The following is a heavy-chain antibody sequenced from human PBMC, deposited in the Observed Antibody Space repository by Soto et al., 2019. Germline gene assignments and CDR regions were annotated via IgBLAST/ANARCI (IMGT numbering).Heavy chain of an antibody. CDR2: IYYSGST. J-gene: IGHJ6*03. V-gene: IGHV4-31*03. CDR3: ARDARGYCSGGSCYPYYYYYMDV. Sequence: PSETLSLTCTVSCGSISSCGYYWSWIRQHPGKGLEWIGYIYYSGSTYYNPSLKSRVTISVDTSKNQFSLKLSSVTAADTAVYYCARDARGYCSGGSCYPYYYYYMDVWGKGTTVTVSS. CDR1: CGSISSCGYY. D-gene: IGHD2-15*01.